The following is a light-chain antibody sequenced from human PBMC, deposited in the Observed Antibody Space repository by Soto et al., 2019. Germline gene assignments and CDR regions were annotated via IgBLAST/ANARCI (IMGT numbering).Light chain of an antibody. CDR2: EVS. J-gene: IGLJ1*01. CDR1: SSDVGGYNY. CDR3: SSYTSSSTYV. Sequence: QSALTQPASVSGSPGQSITISCTGTSSDVGGYNYVSWYQQHPGKAPKLIIYEVSNRPSGFSDRFSGSKSGNTASLTISGLQTDDETDYYCSSYTSSSTYVFGTGTKVTVL. V-gene: IGLV2-14*01.